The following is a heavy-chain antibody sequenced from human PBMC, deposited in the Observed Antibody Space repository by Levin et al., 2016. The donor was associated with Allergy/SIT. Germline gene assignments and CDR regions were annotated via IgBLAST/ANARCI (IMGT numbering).Heavy chain of an antibody. CDR3: ARAYDVVVPAAMGYYYGMDV. CDR1: GYTFTGYY. V-gene: IGHV1-2*02. J-gene: IGHJ6*02. Sequence: ASVKVSCKASGYTFTGYYMHWVRQAPGQGLEWMGWINPNSGGTNYAQKFQGRVTMTRDTSISTAYMELSRLRSDDTAVYYCARAYDVVVPAAMGYYYGMDVWGQGTTVTVSS. D-gene: IGHD2-2*01. CDR2: INPNSGGT.